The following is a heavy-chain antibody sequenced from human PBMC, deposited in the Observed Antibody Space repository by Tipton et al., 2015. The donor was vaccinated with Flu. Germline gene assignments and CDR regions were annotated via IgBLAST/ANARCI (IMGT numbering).Heavy chain of an antibody. CDR3: ARGHTSGWFFDY. CDR2: INQNGSEK. CDR1: GFTFNTYW. Sequence: SLRLSCAASGFTFNTYWMTWVRQAPGKGLEWVANINQNGSEKYYVDSVKGRFTISRDNAKNSFYLQMNSLRDEDTAVYFCARGHTSGWFFDYWGQGTLVSVSS. J-gene: IGHJ4*02. V-gene: IGHV3-7*01. D-gene: IGHD6-13*01.